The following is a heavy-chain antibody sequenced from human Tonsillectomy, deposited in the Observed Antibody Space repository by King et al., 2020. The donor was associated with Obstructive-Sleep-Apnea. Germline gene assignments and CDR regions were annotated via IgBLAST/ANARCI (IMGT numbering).Heavy chain of an antibody. CDR1: GFIFSTYA. V-gene: IGHV3-23*04. J-gene: IGHJ4*02. CDR2: ISGSGGTT. CDR3: AKGGGLVRGEGLAY. Sequence: DVQLVESGGGLVQPGGSLRLSCAASGFIFSTYAMSWVRQAPGKGLEWVSGISGSGGTTYYADSVKGRFTISRDNSRDTLYLQMNSLRAEDTAIYYCAKGGGLVRGEGLAYWGQGTLVTVSS. D-gene: IGHD3-10*01.